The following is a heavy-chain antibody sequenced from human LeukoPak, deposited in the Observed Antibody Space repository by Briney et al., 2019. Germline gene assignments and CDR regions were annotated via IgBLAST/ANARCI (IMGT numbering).Heavy chain of an antibody. CDR2: INPDSGGT. D-gene: IGHD2-15*01. CDR1: GYTFTGHF. V-gene: IGHV1-2*02. CDR3: ARGLYCATCYGEGIDY. Sequence: GASVKVSCKASGYTFTGHFMHWVRQAPGQGLEWMGWINPDSGGTSYAQKFQGRVTMSRDTSISTAYMELRRLRSDDTAVYYCARGLYCATCYGEGIDYWGQGALVTVSS. J-gene: IGHJ4*02.